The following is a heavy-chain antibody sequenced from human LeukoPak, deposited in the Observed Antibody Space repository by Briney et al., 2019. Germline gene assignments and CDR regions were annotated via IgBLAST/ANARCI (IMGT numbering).Heavy chain of an antibody. V-gene: IGHV1-69*13. CDR1: GGTFSSYA. CDR2: IIPIFGTA. Sequence: GASVKVSCKASGGTFSSYAISWVRQAPGQGLEWMGGIIPIFGTANYAQKFQGRVTITADESTSTAYMELSSLRSEDTAVYYCARVTNDYYGSGSYPYWGQGTLVTVSS. J-gene: IGHJ4*02. D-gene: IGHD3-10*01. CDR3: ARVTNDYYGSGSYPY.